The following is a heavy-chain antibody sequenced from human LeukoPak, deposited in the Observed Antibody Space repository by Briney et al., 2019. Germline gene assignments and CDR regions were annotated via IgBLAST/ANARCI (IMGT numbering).Heavy chain of an antibody. J-gene: IGHJ6*02. D-gene: IGHD3-22*01. CDR3: ARDLTMIVFYGMDV. Sequence: GGSLRLSCAASGFTFSSYSMNWVRQAPGKGLEWVSSISSSSSYIYYADSVKGRFTISRDNAKNSLYLQMNSLRAEDTAVYYCARDLTMIVFYGMDVWGQGTTVTVSS. CDR1: GFTFSSYS. CDR2: ISSSSSYI. V-gene: IGHV3-21*01.